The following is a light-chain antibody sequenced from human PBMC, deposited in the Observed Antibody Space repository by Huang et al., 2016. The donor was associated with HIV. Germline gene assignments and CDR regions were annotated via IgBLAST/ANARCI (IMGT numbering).Light chain of an antibody. CDR1: QSISSW. V-gene: IGKV1-5*01. Sequence: DIQMTQSPSTLSASVGDRVTITCRASQSISSWLALDQQKPGKAPKLLIYEASSLESRVPSKFSGSGSGTEFTLTISSLQPANFAAYYCQQYNSYPWTFGQGTKVEI. J-gene: IGKJ1*01. CDR2: EAS. CDR3: QQYNSYPWT.